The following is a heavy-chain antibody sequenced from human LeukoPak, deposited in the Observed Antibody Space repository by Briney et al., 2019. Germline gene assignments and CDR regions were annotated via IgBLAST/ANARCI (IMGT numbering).Heavy chain of an antibody. CDR1: GDTLSELP. V-gene: IGHV1-24*01. D-gene: IGHD2-15*01. CDR3: ATGNSLGYCKGGRCFNY. CDR2: FDPEKSER. J-gene: IGHJ4*02. Sequence: ASVKVSCKVSGDTLSELPMHWVRQAPGKGLECMGGFDPEKSERIYAQNLRGRVTMTEETSTDTAFLELSSLTSEDTAVYYCATGNSLGYCKGGRCFNYWGQGTQVIVSS.